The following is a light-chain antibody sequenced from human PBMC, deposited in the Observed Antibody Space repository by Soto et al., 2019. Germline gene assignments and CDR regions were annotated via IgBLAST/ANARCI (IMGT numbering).Light chain of an antibody. CDR3: QQYGSSSIT. J-gene: IGKJ5*01. CDR1: QSVSSSY. Sequence: EIGLPQSPGTLSLSPGERATLSCRASQSVSSSYLAWYQQKPGQAPRLLIYGASSRATGIPDRFSGSGSGTDFTLTISRLEPEDFAVYYCQQYGSSSITFGQGTRLEIK. CDR2: GAS. V-gene: IGKV3-20*01.